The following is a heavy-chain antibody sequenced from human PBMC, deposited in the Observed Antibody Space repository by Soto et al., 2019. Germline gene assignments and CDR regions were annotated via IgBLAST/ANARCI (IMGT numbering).Heavy chain of an antibody. Sequence: PSETLSLTCNVSGGSIINSTLYWGWIRQPPGKGLEWIGSIYYSGSTYYSPSLKSRVTISVDTSKNQFSLKLSSVTAADTAVYYCARRERAAGTDWWFDPWGQGTLVTVSS. V-gene: IGHV4-39*01. D-gene: IGHD6-13*01. J-gene: IGHJ5*02. CDR3: ARRERAAGTDWWFDP. CDR2: IYYSGST. CDR1: GGSIINSTLY.